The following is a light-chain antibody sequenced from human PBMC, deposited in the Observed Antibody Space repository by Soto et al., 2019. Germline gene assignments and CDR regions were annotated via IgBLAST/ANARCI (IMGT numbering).Light chain of an antibody. Sequence: EIVLTQSPATLSLSPGERATLSCRASQSVSSSLAWYQQKPGQTPRLLIYDASNRATGIPARFSGSGSGKDFTLTVSSLEPEDFAVYYCQQRSSWPLTFGGGTKVEIK. J-gene: IGKJ4*01. CDR3: QQRSSWPLT. CDR1: QSVSSS. CDR2: DAS. V-gene: IGKV3-11*01.